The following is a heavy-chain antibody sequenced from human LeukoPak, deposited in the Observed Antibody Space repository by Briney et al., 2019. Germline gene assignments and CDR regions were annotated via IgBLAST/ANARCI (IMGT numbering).Heavy chain of an antibody. J-gene: IGHJ6*04. D-gene: IGHD3-10*01. CDR3: ARGTYGLGSSASYSYGLDV. CDR1: GFTFTTFS. CDR2: ISYDRSNK. Sequence: GGSLRLACAAFGFTFTTFSIHSVRQAPGKGLDFLALISYDRSNKYYADSMNGRFTISIDNSTSTLCLQMNSLRAEYTSVYYCARGTYGLGSSASYSYGLDVWGKGNTVTVSS. V-gene: IGHV3-30*03.